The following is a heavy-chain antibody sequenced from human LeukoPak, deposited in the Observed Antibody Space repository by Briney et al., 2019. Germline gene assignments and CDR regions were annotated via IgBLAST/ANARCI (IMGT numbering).Heavy chain of an antibody. V-gene: IGHV4-30-4*01. CDR2: MYYSGST. D-gene: IGHD3-22*01. J-gene: IGHJ5*02. CDR3: ARPYYYDSRIDP. Sequence: SETLSLTCTVSGGSISSGDYYWSWIRQSPGKGLEWIGYMYYSGSTYYNPSLKSRVVISVDTSKNQFSLKLSSVTAADTAVYYCARPYYYDSRIDPWGQGILVTVSP. CDR1: GGSISSGDYY.